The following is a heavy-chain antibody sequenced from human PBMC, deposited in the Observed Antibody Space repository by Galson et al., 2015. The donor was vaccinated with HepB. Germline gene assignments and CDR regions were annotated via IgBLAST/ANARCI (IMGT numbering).Heavy chain of an antibody. CDR3: ATRTGSSYGMDV. J-gene: IGHJ6*02. Sequence: SLRLSCAASGFTFSTYDMHWVRQAPGKGLEWVAFIRYDGNNKYYADSVKGRFTISRDNSKNTLYLQMNSLRTDDTAVYYCATRTGSSYGMDVWGQGTTVTVSS. CDR1: GFTFSTYD. V-gene: IGHV3-30*02. CDR2: IRYDGNNK.